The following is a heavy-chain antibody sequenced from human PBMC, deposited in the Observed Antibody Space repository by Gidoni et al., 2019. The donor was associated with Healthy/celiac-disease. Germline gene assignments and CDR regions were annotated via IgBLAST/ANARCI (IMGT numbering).Heavy chain of an antibody. CDR2: IYSGGYT. Sequence: EVQLVESGGGLVQPGGSLRLSCAASGFTVSSNYMNWVRQATGKGLEWVSVIYSGGYTYYADSVKGRFTISRHNSKNTLYLQMNSLRPEDTAVYYCARTASIAAPLGYWGQGTLVTVSS. D-gene: IGHD6-6*01. V-gene: IGHV3-53*04. J-gene: IGHJ4*02. CDR3: ARTASIAAPLGY. CDR1: GFTVSSNY.